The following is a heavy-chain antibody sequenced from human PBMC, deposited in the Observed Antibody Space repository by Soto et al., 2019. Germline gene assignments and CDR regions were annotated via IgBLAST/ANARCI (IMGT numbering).Heavy chain of an antibody. D-gene: IGHD2-8*01. CDR2: IYYSGST. J-gene: IGHJ4*02. V-gene: IGHV4-59*05. Sequence: SETLSLTCTVSGGSISSYYWSWIRQPPGKGLEWIGSIYYSGSTYSNPSLKSRVTISVDTSKNQFSLKLTSVTAADTAVYYCASPYCATTSCTNPFDYWGQGTLVTVSS. CDR1: GGSISSYY. CDR3: ASPYCATTSCTNPFDY.